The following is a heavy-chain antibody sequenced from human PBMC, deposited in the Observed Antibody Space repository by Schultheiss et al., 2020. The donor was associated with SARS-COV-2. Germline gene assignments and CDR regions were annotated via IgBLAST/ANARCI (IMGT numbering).Heavy chain of an antibody. V-gene: IGHV3-15*07. CDR1: DFTFNNAW. J-gene: IGHJ4*02. CDR2: IKSKTDGGTT. D-gene: IGHD3-16*02. Sequence: GGSLRLSCAASDFTFNNAWMIWVRQPPGKGLEWVGRIKSKTDGGTTDYAAPVKGRFTISRDDSKNTLYLQMNSLKTEDTAVYYCTADELFGGVIGDYWGQGTLVTVSS. CDR3: TADELFGGVIGDY.